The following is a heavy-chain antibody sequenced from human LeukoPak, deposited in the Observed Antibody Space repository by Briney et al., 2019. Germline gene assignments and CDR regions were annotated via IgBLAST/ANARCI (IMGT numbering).Heavy chain of an antibody. CDR3: ARNSYYDNSGEGAFDI. CDR2: IYQSGSA. CDR1: GASVSSVGYS. Sequence: SETLSLTCGVSGASVSSVGYSWSWIRQPPGRGLEWIGYIYQSGSASYNPSLQSRVTISIDKSKNQFSLNLNSVTAADTAVYYCARNSYYDNSGEGAFDIWGQGAMVTVSS. V-gene: IGHV4-30-2*01. J-gene: IGHJ3*02. D-gene: IGHD3-22*01.